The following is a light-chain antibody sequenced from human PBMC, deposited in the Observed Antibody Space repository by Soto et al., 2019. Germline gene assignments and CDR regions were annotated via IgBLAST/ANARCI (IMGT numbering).Light chain of an antibody. V-gene: IGKV3-20*01. CDR3: QPYGSSPRYT. Sequence: EIVLTQSPGTLSLSPGERATLSCRASQSVSSSYLAWYQQKPGQAPRLLIYGASSRATGIPDRFSGSGSGTDVTLTISRLEPEDFAVYYCQPYGSSPRYTFGQGTKLEIK. CDR1: QSVSSSY. CDR2: GAS. J-gene: IGKJ2*01.